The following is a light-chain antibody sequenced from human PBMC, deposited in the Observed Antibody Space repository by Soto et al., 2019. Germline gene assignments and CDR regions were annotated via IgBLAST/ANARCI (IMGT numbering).Light chain of an antibody. V-gene: IGLV1-47*02. CDR2: CND. J-gene: IGLJ3*02. Sequence: QPVLTQPPSASGTPGQRVTISCSGSSSNIGTNYVYWYKQLQGTAPKLLIYCNDQRPSGVPDRLSGSKSGTSASLAISGLRSEDEADYYCATRDNSLSRWVFGGGTKLTVL. CDR1: SSNIGTNY. CDR3: ATRDNSLSRWV.